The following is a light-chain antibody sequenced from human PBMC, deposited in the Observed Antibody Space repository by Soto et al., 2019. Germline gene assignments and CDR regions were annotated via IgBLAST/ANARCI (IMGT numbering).Light chain of an antibody. V-gene: IGKV1-5*03. Sequence: DIHMTHSPSTLSASAGDRVNITCRASQDISTWLAWYQQKPGKAPKLLIYKPSSLESEVPSRFSGSGSGTEFTLTINSLQPDDFASYFCQQYNTYPFTFGQGTKLEIQ. CDR1: QDISTW. CDR2: KPS. J-gene: IGKJ2*01. CDR3: QQYNTYPFT.